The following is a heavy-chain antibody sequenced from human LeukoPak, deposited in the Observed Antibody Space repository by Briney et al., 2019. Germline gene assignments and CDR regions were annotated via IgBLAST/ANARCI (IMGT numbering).Heavy chain of an antibody. V-gene: IGHV4-30-2*01. Sequence: SETLSLTCTVSGDYISSGGYSWSWIRQPPGKGLEWIGYIYHIGYISQSGNIYQNPSLKSRVTISLDTSRNQFSLKLSSVTAADTAVYYCARSPLAFYDSSGYPRVWFDPWGQGTLVTVSS. CDR2: ISQSGNI. D-gene: IGHD3-22*01. J-gene: IGHJ5*02. CDR1: GDYISSGGYS. CDR3: ARSPLAFYDSSGYPRVWFDP.